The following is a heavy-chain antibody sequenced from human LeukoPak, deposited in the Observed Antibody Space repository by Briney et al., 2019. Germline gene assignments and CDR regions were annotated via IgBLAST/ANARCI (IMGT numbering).Heavy chain of an antibody. CDR3: ASAGAGAFDI. CDR1: GFTFSSYS. Sequence: GGSLRLSCAASGFTFSSYSMNWVRQAPGKGREWVSSISSSSSYIYYADSVKGRFTISRDNAKNSLYLQMNSLRAEDTAVYYCASAGAGAFDIWGQGTMVTVSS. D-gene: IGHD1-26*01. J-gene: IGHJ3*02. V-gene: IGHV3-21*01. CDR2: ISSSSSYI.